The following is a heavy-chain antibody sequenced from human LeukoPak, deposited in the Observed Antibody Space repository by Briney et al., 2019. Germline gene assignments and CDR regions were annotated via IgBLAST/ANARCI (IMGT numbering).Heavy chain of an antibody. CDR2: INHSGST. CDR3: ASGDWSYYGSGSYYRYYYGMDV. J-gene: IGHJ6*02. D-gene: IGHD3-10*01. CDR1: GGSFSGYY. V-gene: IGHV4-34*01. Sequence: SETLSLTCAVYGGSFSGYYWSWIRQPPGKGLEWIGEINHSGSTNYNPSLKSRVTISVDTSKNQFSLKLSSVTAADTAVYYCASGDWSYYGSGSYYRYYYGMDVWGQGTTVTVSS.